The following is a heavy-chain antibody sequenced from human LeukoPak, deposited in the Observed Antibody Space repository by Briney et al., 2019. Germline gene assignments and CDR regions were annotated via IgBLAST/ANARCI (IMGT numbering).Heavy chain of an antibody. CDR3: ARNLNWEFDY. J-gene: IGHJ4*02. CDR1: GDSFTSVTDY. D-gene: IGHD7-27*01. V-gene: IGHV4-30-4*08. Sequence: TLSLTCTVSGDSFTSVTDYWAWIHQPPGKGLEWIGYIYYSGGTYYNPSLKSRVSISIDTSKNQFSLKLSSVTAADTAVYYCARNLNWEFDYWGQGTLVTVSS. CDR2: IYYSGGT.